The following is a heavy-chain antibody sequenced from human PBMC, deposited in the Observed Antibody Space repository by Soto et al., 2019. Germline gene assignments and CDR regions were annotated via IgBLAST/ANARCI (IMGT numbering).Heavy chain of an antibody. CDR2: ISAYNGNT. J-gene: IGHJ4*02. CDR3: AREGYYGSGSADY. CDR1: GYTFNRYG. V-gene: IGHV1-18*01. Sequence: ASVKVSCKASGYTFNRYGISWVRQAPGQGLEWMGWISAYNGNTNYAHKLQGRVTITTDTSTSTAYMELRSLRSVDTAVYYCAREGYYGSGSADYWGQGTLVTVSS. D-gene: IGHD3-10*01.